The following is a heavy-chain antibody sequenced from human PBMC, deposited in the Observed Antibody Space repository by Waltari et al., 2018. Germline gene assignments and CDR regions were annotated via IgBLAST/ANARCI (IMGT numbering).Heavy chain of an antibody. V-gene: IGHV4-38-2*01. CDR2: IYHSGST. D-gene: IGHD3-22*01. J-gene: IGHJ4*02. CDR1: GYSISSGYY. CDR3: ARLRVMIVPNHFDY. Sequence: QVQLQESGPGLVKPSETLSLTCAVSGYSISSGYYWGWIRQPPGKGLEWIGSIYHSGSTYYNPSLKSRVTISVDTSKNQFSLKLSSVTAADTAVYYCARLRVMIVPNHFDYWGQGTLVTVSS.